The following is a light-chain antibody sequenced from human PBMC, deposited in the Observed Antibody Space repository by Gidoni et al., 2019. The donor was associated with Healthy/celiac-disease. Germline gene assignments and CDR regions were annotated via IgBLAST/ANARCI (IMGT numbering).Light chain of an antibody. CDR1: QSVSSSY. J-gene: IGKJ2*01. CDR3: QQYGSSPYT. CDR2: GAS. V-gene: IGKV3-20*01. Sequence: PGTLSLSPGERATLSCRASQSVSSSYLAWYQQKPGQAPRLLIYGASSRATGIPDRFSGSGSGTDFTLTISRLEPEDFAVYYCQQYGSSPYTFGQETKLEIK.